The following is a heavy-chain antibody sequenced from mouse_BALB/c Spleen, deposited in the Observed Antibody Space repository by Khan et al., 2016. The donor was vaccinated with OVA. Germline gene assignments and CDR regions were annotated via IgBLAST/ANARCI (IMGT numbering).Heavy chain of an antibody. D-gene: IGHD1-1*01. Sequence: VQLKESGAELVKPGASVKLSCTASGFNIKDTYMHWVNQRPEQGLEWIGRIDPANGNTKYDPKFQGKATITADTSSNTAYLQLSSLTSEDTAVYYCARKRNYYGSLDYWGQGTTLTVSS. CDR1: GFNIKDTY. J-gene: IGHJ2*01. CDR3: ARKRNYYGSLDY. V-gene: IGHV14-3*02. CDR2: IDPANGNT.